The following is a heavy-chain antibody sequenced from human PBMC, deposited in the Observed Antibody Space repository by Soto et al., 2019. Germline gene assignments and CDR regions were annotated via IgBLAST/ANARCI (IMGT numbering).Heavy chain of an antibody. J-gene: IGHJ6*02. Sequence: ASVKVSCKASEYTFTDYYIHYVRQAPGQGLEWMGWIFPKTGVTNYAQNFQGRVTMTRDTSISTAYMELSRLSSDDTAVYYCARDRSTTKLVNYYYAMDVWGQGTTVTLSS. D-gene: IGHD1-26*01. CDR2: IFPKTGVT. CDR3: ARDRSTTKLVNYYYAMDV. CDR1: EYTFTDYY. V-gene: IGHV1-2*02.